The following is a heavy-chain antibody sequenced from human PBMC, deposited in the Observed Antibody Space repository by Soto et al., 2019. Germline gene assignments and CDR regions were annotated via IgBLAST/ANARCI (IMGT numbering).Heavy chain of an antibody. CDR2: IIPIFGTA. CDR1: GGTFSSYA. Sequence: QVQLVQSGAEVKKPGSSVKVSCKASGGTFSSYAISWVRQAPGQGLEWMGGIIPIFGTANYAQKFQGRVTITADEATSTAYMELSSLRSXXXXXXXXXXXXXXXXXXXXWGQGTLVTVSS. CDR3: XXXXXXXXXXXX. J-gene: IGHJ4*02. V-gene: IGHV1-69*12.